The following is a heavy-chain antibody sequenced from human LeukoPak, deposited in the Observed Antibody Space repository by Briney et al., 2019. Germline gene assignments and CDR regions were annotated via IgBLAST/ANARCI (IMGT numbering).Heavy chain of an antibody. CDR3: ARSGFGSGVSFDL. J-gene: IGHJ5*02. Sequence: ASVKVSCKASGYTFTSYYMHWVRQAPGQGLEWMGWINPNSGGTNYAQKFQGRVTMTRDTSITTAYMDLSSLRSEDTAVYYCARSGFGSGVSFDLWGQGTLVTVSS. CDR1: GYTFTSYY. CDR2: INPNSGGT. V-gene: IGHV1-2*02. D-gene: IGHD3-10*01.